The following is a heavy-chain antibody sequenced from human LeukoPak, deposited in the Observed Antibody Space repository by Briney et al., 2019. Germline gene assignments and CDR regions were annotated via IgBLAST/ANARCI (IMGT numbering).Heavy chain of an antibody. V-gene: IGHV3-7*01. J-gene: IGHJ4*02. Sequence: RQXXGXGLEWVAXXKQDGSEKYYVDSVKGRFTISRDNAKNSLYLQMNSLRAEDTAVYYCARDIVDYVWGSYRPLSYFDYWGQGTLVTVSS. D-gene: IGHD3-16*02. CDR2: XKQDGSEK. CDR3: ARDIVDYVWGSYRPLSYFDY.